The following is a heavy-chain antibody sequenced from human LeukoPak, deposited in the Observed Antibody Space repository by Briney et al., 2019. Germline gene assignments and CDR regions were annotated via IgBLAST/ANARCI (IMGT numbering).Heavy chain of an antibody. J-gene: IGHJ5*02. V-gene: IGHV4-61*02. D-gene: IGHD3-22*01. Sequence: SETLSLTCTVSGGSISSGSYYWSWIRQPAGKGLEWIGRIYTSGSTNYNLSLKSRVTISVDTSKNQFSLKLSSVTAADTAVYYCAREVRATSYYYDSSGYYNWFDPWGQGTLVTVSS. CDR3: AREVRATSYYYDSSGYYNWFDP. CDR1: GGSISSGSYY. CDR2: IYTSGST.